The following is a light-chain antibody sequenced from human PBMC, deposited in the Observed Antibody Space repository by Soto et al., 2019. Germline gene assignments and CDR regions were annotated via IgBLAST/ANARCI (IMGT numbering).Light chain of an antibody. CDR1: QSVRSTS. Sequence: VLTQSPGTLSLSPGERAPLSCRASQSVRSTSLVWYQQKPAQAPRLLIYGASSRATGIPDRFSGGGSGTDFTLTISRLEPEDFAVYYCQHYNSSTPITFGQGTRLEI. CDR2: GAS. J-gene: IGKJ5*01. V-gene: IGKV3-20*01. CDR3: QHYNSSTPIT.